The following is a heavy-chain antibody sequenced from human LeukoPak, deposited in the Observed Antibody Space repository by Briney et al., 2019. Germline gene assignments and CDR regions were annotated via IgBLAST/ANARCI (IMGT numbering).Heavy chain of an antibody. D-gene: IGHD2-2*01. CDR1: GYTFTSYY. CDR3: ARATSLGWFDP. CDR2: INPSGGST. Sequence: ASVRVSCKASGYTFTSYYMHWVRQAPGQGLEWMGIINPSGGSTSYAQKFQGRVTMTRDTSTSTVYMELSSLRSEDTAVYYCARATSLGWFDPWGQGTLVTVSS. V-gene: IGHV1-46*01. J-gene: IGHJ5*02.